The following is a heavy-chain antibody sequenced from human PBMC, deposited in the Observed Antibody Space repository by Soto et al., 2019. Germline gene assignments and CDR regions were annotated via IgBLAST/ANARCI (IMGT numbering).Heavy chain of an antibody. V-gene: IGHV3-23*01. CDR2: ISGSGGST. J-gene: IGHJ4*02. D-gene: IGHD3-3*01. CDR1: GFTFSSYA. Sequence: EVQLLESGGGLVQPGGSLRLSCAASGFTFSSYAMSWVRQAPGKGLEWVSAISGSGGSTYDADSVKGRFTIHRDNSKNTWYLQMNSLRPEDTAVYYCAKDSTYYDFWSGLSKPSGFDYWGQGTLVTVSS. CDR3: AKDSTYYDFWSGLSKPSGFDY.